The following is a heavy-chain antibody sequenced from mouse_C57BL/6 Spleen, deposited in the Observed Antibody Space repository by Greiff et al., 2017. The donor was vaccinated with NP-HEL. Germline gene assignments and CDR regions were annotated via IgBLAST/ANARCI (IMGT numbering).Heavy chain of an antibody. CDR3: ARPYYDAYFDV. J-gene: IGHJ1*03. CDR2: INPNNGGT. D-gene: IGHD2-4*01. Sequence: VQLQQSGPELVKPGASVKISCKASGYTFTDYYMNWVKQSHGKSLEWIGDINPNNGGTSYNQKFKGKATLTVDKSSSTAYMELRSLTSEDSAVYYCARPYYDAYFDVWGTGTTVTVSS. CDR1: GYTFTDYY. V-gene: IGHV1-26*01.